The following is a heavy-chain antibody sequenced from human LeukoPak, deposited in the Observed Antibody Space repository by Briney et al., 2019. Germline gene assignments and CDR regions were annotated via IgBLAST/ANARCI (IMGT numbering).Heavy chain of an antibody. J-gene: IGHJ4*02. D-gene: IGHD3-22*01. Sequence: SETLSLTCTVSGGSISSYYWSWIRQPPGKGLEWIGYIYYSGSTNYNPSLKSRVTISVDTSKNQFSLKLSSVTAADTAVYYCARQKSRTRTYYYDSSGYYYFDYWGQGTLVTVSS. CDR1: GGSISSYY. V-gene: IGHV4-59*08. CDR2: IYYSGST. CDR3: ARQKSRTRTYYYDSSGYYYFDY.